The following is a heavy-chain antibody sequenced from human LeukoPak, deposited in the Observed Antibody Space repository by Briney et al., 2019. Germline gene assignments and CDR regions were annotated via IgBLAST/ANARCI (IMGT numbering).Heavy chain of an antibody. CDR2: MNPNSGNT. CDR3: ARALSKLRFLEWLSNDYYYGMDV. V-gene: IGHV1-8*01. J-gene: IGHJ6*02. Sequence: ASVKVSCKASGYTFTSYDINWVRRATGQGLEWMGWMNPNSGNTGYAQKFQGRVTMTRNTSISTAYMELSSLRSEDTAVYYCARALSKLRFLEWLSNDYYYGMDVWGQGTTVTVSS. D-gene: IGHD3-3*01. CDR1: GYTFTSYD.